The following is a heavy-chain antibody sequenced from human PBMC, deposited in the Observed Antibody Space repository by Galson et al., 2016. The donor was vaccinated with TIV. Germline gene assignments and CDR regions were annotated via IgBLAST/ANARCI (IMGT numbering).Heavy chain of an antibody. D-gene: IGHD3-16*01. J-gene: IGHJ6*03. CDR2: ISYDGSNK. Sequence: SLRLSCAASGFTFSAYVMNWARQAPGKGLEWVAVISYDGSNKYYADSVKGRFTISRDNSKNALYLQMNSLRAEDTAVYYCAKSGRAALMTTSYYMDDWGKGTTVTFSS. V-gene: IGHV3-30*18. CDR3: AKSGRAALMTTSYYMDD. CDR1: GFTFSAYV.